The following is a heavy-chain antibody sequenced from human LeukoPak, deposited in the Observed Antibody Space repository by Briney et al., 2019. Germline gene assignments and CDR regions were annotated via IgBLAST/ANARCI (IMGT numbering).Heavy chain of an antibody. CDR1: GFTFSSYS. D-gene: IGHD2-15*01. CDR2: ISSSSSTI. V-gene: IGHV3-48*04. J-gene: IGHJ6*02. Sequence: GGSLRLSCAASGFTFSSYSMNWVRQAPGKGLEWASYISSSSSTIYYADSVKGRFTISRDNAKNSLYLQMNSLRAEDTAVYYCASARYCSGGSCYRYGMDVWGQGTTVTVSS. CDR3: ASARYCSGGSCYRYGMDV.